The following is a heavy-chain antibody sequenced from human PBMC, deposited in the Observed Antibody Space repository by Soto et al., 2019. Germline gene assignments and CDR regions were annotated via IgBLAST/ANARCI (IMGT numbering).Heavy chain of an antibody. D-gene: IGHD3-22*01. CDR1: GGSISSYD. J-gene: IGHJ3*02. CDR2: IYTSGST. CDR3: ARVEGKGSGYYVIGAAFAI. Sequence: SETLSLTWTVAGGSISSYDWSWIRQPTGKGLAWIGRIYTSGSTNYNPALKSRVTMSVDTSKNQFSLKLSSVTAADTAVYYCARVEGKGSGYYVIGAAFAIRGQGTMVTVSS. V-gene: IGHV4-4*07.